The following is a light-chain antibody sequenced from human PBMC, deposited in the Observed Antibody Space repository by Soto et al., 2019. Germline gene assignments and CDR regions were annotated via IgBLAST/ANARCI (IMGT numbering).Light chain of an antibody. V-gene: IGLV2-18*01. CDR1: SSDVGSYNR. CDR3: SLYISGSNYV. CDR2: EVN. Sequence: HSALSHPPSVSWSPGHSVTIACTGTSSDVGSYNRLSWYQQPPGTAPKLIMYEVNTRPSGVPDRFSGSKSGSTASLTISGLQAEEEADYYCSLYISGSNYVFGTGTKVTVL. J-gene: IGLJ1*01.